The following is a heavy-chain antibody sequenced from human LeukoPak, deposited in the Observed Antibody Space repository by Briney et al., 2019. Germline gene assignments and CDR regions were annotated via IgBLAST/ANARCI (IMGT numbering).Heavy chain of an antibody. V-gene: IGHV4-4*02. CDR1: GGSISSSNW. CDR3: ARDLVNVWGSYRSYYFDY. Sequence: SGTLSLTCAVSGGSISSSNWWSWVRQPPGKGLEWIGEIYHSGSTNYNPSLKSRVTISVDKSKNQFSLKLSSVTAADTAVYYCARDLVNVWGSYRSYYFDYWGQGTLVTVSS. D-gene: IGHD3-16*02. J-gene: IGHJ4*02. CDR2: IYHSGST.